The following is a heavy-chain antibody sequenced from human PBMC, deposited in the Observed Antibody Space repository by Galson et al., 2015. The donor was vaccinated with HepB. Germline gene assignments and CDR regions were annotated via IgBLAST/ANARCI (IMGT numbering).Heavy chain of an antibody. CDR1: GGTFSSYA. D-gene: IGHD5-24*01. J-gene: IGHJ6*02. CDR2: IIPVFGRT. CDR3: ARSWLSAHPPHFYYGLDT. V-gene: IGHV1-69*06. Sequence: SVKVSCKASGGTFSSYALSWVRQAPGHGFEWMGGIIPVFGRTDYAQKFQGRVTITADKSTSTTYIELGSLRSEDTAVYYCARSWLSAHPPHFYYGLDTWGQGTTVTVSS.